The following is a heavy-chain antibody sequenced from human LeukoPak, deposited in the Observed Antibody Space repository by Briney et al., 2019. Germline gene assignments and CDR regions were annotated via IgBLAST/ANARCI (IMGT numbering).Heavy chain of an antibody. CDR1: GFTFEDYT. J-gene: IGHJ4*02. Sequence: GGSLRLSCAASGFTFEDYTMHWVRQAPGKTLEWVSLISWDGTPYYTDSVKGRFTISRDNAKNSLYLQMDTLRSEDTALYYCVKDLSYESSGYVFDYWGQGTLVTVSS. CDR2: ISWDGTP. D-gene: IGHD3-22*01. CDR3: VKDLSYESSGYVFDY. V-gene: IGHV3-43*01.